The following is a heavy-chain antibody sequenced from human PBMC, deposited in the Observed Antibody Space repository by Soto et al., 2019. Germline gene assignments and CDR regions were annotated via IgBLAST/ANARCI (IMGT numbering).Heavy chain of an antibody. CDR1: GFSFHDVW. D-gene: IGHD3-3*01. Sequence: EVQLVESGGGVTKPGGSLRLSCAASGFSFHDVWMSWVRQTPGKGLEWVGRIQSKADGGTAEYGTPLKGRATISRDDSTNTLDLLMNNLKTEDTGVYFCVRILPSYGAPRAYFDLWGRGTLVSVSS. J-gene: IGHJ2*01. CDR2: IQSKADGGTA. V-gene: IGHV3-15*01. CDR3: VRILPSYGAPRAYFDL.